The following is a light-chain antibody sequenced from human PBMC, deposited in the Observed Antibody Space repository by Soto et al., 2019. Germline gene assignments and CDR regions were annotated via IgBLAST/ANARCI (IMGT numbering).Light chain of an antibody. J-gene: IGLJ2*01. V-gene: IGLV1-44*01. CDR2: XXN. CDR1: SSXIGRNT. CDR3: AAWDDSLNGYVV. Sequence: QSVLXXXXSXXGTPXXXXXXSXXGSSSXIGRNTVNWYQQLPGMAPKLLXXXXNHRPSGVPDRFSGSNSGTXASLAISGLQSEDEADYYCAAWDDSLNGYVVFGGGTKLTVL.